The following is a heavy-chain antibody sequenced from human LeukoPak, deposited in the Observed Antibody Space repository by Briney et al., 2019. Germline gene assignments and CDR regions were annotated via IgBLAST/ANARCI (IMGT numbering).Heavy chain of an antibody. CDR3: AKDPGGVTTFFDY. Sequence: GGSLRLSCAASGFTFSTYAMSWVRQAPGKGLEWVSVISSSGGNTYYADSVKGRFTISRDNSKNTLYLQMNSLRAEDTAVYYCAKDPGGVTTFFDYWGQGTLVTVSS. J-gene: IGHJ4*02. V-gene: IGHV3-23*01. D-gene: IGHD4-17*01. CDR1: GFTFSTYA. CDR2: ISSSGGNT.